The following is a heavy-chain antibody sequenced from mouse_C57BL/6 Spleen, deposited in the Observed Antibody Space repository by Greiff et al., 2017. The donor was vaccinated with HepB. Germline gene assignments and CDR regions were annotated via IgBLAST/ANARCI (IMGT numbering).Heavy chain of an antibody. D-gene: IGHD1-1*01. CDR3: TRDNYGSSYYAMDY. V-gene: IGHV5-9-1*02. CDR2: ISSGGDYI. CDR1: GFTFSSYA. Sequence: VQLKESGEGLVKPGGSLKLSCAASGFTFSSYAMSWVRQTPEKRLEWVAYISSGGDYIYYADTVKGRFTISRDNARNTLYLQMSSLKSEDTAMYYCTRDNYGSSYYAMDYWGQGTSVTVSS. J-gene: IGHJ4*01.